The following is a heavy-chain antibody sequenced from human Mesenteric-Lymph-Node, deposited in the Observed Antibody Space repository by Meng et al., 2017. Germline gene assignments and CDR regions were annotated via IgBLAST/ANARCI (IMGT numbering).Heavy chain of an antibody. CDR3: ARAGDSSSWNWFDP. CDR1: GFTFSSYD. V-gene: IGHV3-13*03. CDR2: IGTAGDT. J-gene: IGHJ5*02. D-gene: IGHD6-13*01. Sequence: GESLKISCAACGFTFSSYDMHWVRQATGKGLEWVSAIGTAGDTYYPGSVKGQFTISRENAKNSLYLQMNSLRAGDTAVYYCARAGDSSSWNWFDPWGQGTLVTVAS.